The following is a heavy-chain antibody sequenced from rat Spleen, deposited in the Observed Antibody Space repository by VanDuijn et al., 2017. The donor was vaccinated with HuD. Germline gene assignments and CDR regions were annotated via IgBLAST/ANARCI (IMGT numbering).Heavy chain of an antibody. CDR2: ISSSSGT. CDR3: ARQDYPGISGVMDA. J-gene: IGHJ4*01. V-gene: IGHV5-62*01. D-gene: IGHD1-4*01. Sequence: VQLVESGGGLVQPGESLKLSCSASGFTFSSYGMHWIRQAPGKGLDWVAYISSSSGTVYADAVKGRFTISRDNAKNTLYLQLNSLKSEDTAIFYCARQDYPGISGVMDAWGQGASVTVSS. CDR1: GFTFSSYG.